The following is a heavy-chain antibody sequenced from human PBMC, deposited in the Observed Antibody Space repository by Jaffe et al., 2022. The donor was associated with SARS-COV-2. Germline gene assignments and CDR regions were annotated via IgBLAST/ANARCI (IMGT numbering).Heavy chain of an antibody. CDR3: ARRGYRAEDGLDV. CDR1: GYRFTNYW. Sequence: EVQLVQSGAEVKKPGESLKISCKGFGYRFTNYWIGWVRQMPGKGLEWMGFIYPDDSDARYSPSFQGQVTISVDKAISTAYLQWSRLEASDTAIYYCARRGYRAEDGLDVWGHGTTVTVSS. V-gene: IGHV5-51*01. CDR2: IYPDDSDA. D-gene: IGHD1-1*01. J-gene: IGHJ6*02.